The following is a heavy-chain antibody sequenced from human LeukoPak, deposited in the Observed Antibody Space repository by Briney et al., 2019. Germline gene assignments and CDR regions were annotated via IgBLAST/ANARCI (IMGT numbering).Heavy chain of an antibody. CDR3: ARWGGPRSRQPHFDY. CDR1: GDSISSYY. D-gene: IGHD3-16*01. J-gene: IGHJ4*02. Sequence: PSETLSLTCTAPGDSISSYYWSWIRQPPGKGLEWIGYIYYSGSTNYNPSLKSRVTISVDTSKNQFSLKLSSVTAADTAVYYCARWGGPRSRQPHFDYWGQGTLVTVSS. CDR2: IYYSGST. V-gene: IGHV4-59*08.